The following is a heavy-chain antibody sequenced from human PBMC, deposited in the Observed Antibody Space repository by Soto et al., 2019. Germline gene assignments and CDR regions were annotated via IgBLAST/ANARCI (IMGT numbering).Heavy chain of an antibody. CDR1: GGTFSSYA. D-gene: IGHD1-26*01. J-gene: IGHJ5*02. Sequence: GASVKVSCKASGGTFSSYAISWVRQAPGQGLEWMGGIIPIFGTANYAQKFQGRVTITADESTSTAYMELSSLRSEDTAVYYCARGGIERGTPRSSWFDPWGQGTLVTVSS. CDR3: ARGGIERGTPRSSWFDP. CDR2: IIPIFGTA. V-gene: IGHV1-69*13.